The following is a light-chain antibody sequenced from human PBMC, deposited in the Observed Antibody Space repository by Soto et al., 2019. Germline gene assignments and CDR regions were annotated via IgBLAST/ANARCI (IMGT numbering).Light chain of an antibody. V-gene: IGKV1-12*01. CDR3: QQANSSPYT. J-gene: IGKJ2*01. CDR1: QGIAGW. Sequence: DIQMTQSPSSVSASVGDRITIICRASQGIAGWLAWYQQKPGKAPTLLIYAASSLQSGVPSRFSGSGSGTDFTLTISSLQPEDFATYYCQQANSSPYTFGQGTKLEIK. CDR2: AAS.